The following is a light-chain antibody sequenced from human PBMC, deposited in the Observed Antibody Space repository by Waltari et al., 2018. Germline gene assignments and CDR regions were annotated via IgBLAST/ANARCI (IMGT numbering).Light chain of an antibody. CDR2: DAS. CDR3: QQSYSTPPT. J-gene: IGKJ1*01. Sequence: DIQMTQSPSSLSASVGDRVTITCRASQSISSYLNWYQQKPGKAPKRLFYDASSLQSGVPSRFSGSGSGTDFTLTISSLQPEDFATYYCQQSYSTPPTFGQGTKVEIK. CDR1: QSISSY. V-gene: IGKV1-39*01.